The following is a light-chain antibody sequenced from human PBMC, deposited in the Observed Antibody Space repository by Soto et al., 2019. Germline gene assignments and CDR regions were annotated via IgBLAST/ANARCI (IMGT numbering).Light chain of an antibody. J-gene: IGLJ1*01. CDR1: SLDVGGYNY. V-gene: IGLV2-14*03. CDR3: CSYTSSTIYV. CDR2: DVT. Sequence: QSALTQPASVSGSPGQSIAISCTGTSLDVGGYNYVSWYQQHPGKAPKLMIYDVTSRPSGVSDRFSGSKSGTTASLTISGLEAEDEADYYFCSYTSSTIYVFGTGTKLAVL.